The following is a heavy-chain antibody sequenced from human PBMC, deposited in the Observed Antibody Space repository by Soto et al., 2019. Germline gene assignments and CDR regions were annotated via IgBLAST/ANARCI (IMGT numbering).Heavy chain of an antibody. J-gene: IGHJ6*02. CDR2: ISGSGGSI. D-gene: IGHD1-1*01. CDR1: GFTFRTYA. Sequence: EVQLLESGGGLVQPGGSLRLSCAASGFTFRTYAMNWVRQAPGDGLEWVSAISGSGGSIHYADSVKGRLTISRDNSKNTLDLQMNSLRDEDAAVYHCGTAYWKGDVWGQWTKVTVSS. CDR3: GTAYWKGDV. V-gene: IGHV3-23*01.